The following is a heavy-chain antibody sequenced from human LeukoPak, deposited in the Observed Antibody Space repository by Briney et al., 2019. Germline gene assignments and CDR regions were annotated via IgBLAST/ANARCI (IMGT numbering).Heavy chain of an antibody. V-gene: IGHV4-39*01. CDR2: IYYSGNT. Sequence: SETLSLTCTVSGGSISSSGYYWGWIRQPPGKGLEWIGSIYYSGNTYYNPSLKSRVTISVDTSKNQFSLKLSSVTAADTAVYYCARSTTTVTNAWFDPWGQGTLVTVSS. D-gene: IGHD4-17*01. CDR3: ARSTTTVTNAWFDP. CDR1: GGSISSSGYY. J-gene: IGHJ5*02.